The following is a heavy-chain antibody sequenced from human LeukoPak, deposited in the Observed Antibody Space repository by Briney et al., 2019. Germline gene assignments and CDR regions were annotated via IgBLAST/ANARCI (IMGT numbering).Heavy chain of an antibody. Sequence: SETLSLTCAVYGGSFSGYYWSWIRQPPGKGLEWIGEINHSGSTNYNPSLKSRVTISVDTSKNQFSLKLSSVTAADTAVYYCARGDMVAYDFDYWGQGTLVTVSS. CDR2: INHSGST. CDR3: ARGDMVAYDFDY. J-gene: IGHJ4*02. CDR1: GGSFSGYY. V-gene: IGHV4-34*01. D-gene: IGHD5-12*01.